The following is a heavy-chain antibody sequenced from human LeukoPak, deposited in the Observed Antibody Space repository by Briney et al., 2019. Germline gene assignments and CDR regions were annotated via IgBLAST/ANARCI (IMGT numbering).Heavy chain of an antibody. CDR1: GFTFSSYA. J-gene: IGHJ5*02. V-gene: IGHV3-15*07. D-gene: IGHD6-13*01. CDR2: IKSKTEGGTI. Sequence: PGGSLRLSCAASGFTFSSYAMNWVRQAPGKGLEWVGCIKSKTEGGTIEYAASVSGRFTISRDDSTDTLYLQMNRLKTEDTAVYYCTTDLGSSWYRIIGPWGRGTLVAVSS. CDR3: TTDLGSSWYRIIGP.